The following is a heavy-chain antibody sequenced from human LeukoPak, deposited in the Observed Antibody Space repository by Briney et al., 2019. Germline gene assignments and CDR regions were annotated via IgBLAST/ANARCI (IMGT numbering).Heavy chain of an antibody. CDR1: GYTSTSYG. CDR3: ARGTPGYYDSSGYYYLPFDY. D-gene: IGHD3-22*01. Sequence: GASVKVSCKASGYTSTSYGISWVRQAPGQGLEWMGWISAYNGNTNYAQKLQGRVTMTTDTSTSTAYMELRGLRSDDTAVYYCARGTPGYYDSSGYYYLPFDYWGRGTLVTVSS. V-gene: IGHV1-18*01. CDR2: ISAYNGNT. J-gene: IGHJ4*02.